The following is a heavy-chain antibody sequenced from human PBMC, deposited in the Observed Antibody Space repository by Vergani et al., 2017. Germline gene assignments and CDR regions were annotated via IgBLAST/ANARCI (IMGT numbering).Heavy chain of an antibody. J-gene: IGHJ4*02. CDR1: EYSFGNYW. Sequence: EVELVQSGPEMRKPGESLKISCKGSEYSFGNYWIGWVRQMPGKGLEGMGIIYHADSDTRYSPSFQGQVTISADKSISTAFLQWDSLKASDTALYYCARHTTYTDSWGQGTLVTVSS. D-gene: IGHD1-1*01. CDR3: ARHTTYTDS. V-gene: IGHV5-51*01. CDR2: IYHADSDT.